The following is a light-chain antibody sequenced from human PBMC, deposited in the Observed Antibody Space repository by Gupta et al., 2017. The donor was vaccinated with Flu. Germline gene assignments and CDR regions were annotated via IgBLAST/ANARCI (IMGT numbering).Light chain of an antibody. J-gene: IGKJ1*01. CDR1: QDIGKD. CDR3: LHQTYSPKT. Sequence: DIQMTQSPSSLSASVGDRVTITCRASQDIGKDLGWYQQKTGKAPKRLIYLASNLQNGVPSRFSGSGSGTEFTLTISSLRPEDFATYYCLHQTYSPKTFGQGTMLDIK. V-gene: IGKV1-17*01. CDR2: LAS.